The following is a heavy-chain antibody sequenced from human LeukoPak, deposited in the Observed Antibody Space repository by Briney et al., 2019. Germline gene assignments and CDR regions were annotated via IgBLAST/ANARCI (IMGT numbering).Heavy chain of an antibody. CDR1: GGSFSGYY. D-gene: IGHD2-15*01. J-gene: IGHJ6*04. Sequence: SETLSLTCAVYGGSFSGYYWSWIRKPPGKGLEWIGEINHSGSTNYNPSLKSRVTISVDTSKNQFSLKLSSVTAADTAVYYCARGGRIRRGMDVWGKGTTVTVSS. CDR3: ARGGRIRRGMDV. CDR2: INHSGST. V-gene: IGHV4-34*01.